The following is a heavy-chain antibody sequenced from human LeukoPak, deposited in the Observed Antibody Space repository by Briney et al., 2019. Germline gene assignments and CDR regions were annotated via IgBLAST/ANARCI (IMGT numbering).Heavy chain of an antibody. J-gene: IGHJ4*02. CDR2: IYSGGST. CDR1: GFTVSSNY. CDR3: ARDRRFDY. Sequence: PGGSLRLSCAASGFTVSSNYMSWVRQAPGEGLEWVSVIYSGGSTYYADSVKGRFTISRDNSKNTRYLQMNSLRAEDTAVYYCARDRRFDYWGQGTLVTVSS. V-gene: IGHV3-66*01.